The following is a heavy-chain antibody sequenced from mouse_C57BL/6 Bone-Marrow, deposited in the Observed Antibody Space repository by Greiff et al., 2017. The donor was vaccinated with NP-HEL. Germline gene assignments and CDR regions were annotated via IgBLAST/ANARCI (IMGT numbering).Heavy chain of an antibody. D-gene: IGHD2-4*01. CDR1: GYTFTSYW. J-gene: IGHJ3*01. V-gene: IGHV1-69*01. Sequence: QVQLKQPGAELVMPGASVKLSCKASGYTFTSYWMHWVKQRPGQGLEWIGEIDPSDRDTNYNQKFKGKSTLTVDKSSSTAYMQLSSLTSEDSAVYYCAMGYYDYDAWFAYWGQGTLVTVSA. CDR2: IDPSDRDT. CDR3: AMGYYDYDAWFAY.